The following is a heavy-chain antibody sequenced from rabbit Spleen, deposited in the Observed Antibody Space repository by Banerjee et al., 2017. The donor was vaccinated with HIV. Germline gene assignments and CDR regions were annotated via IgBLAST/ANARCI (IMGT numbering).Heavy chain of an antibody. J-gene: IGHJ4*01. CDR3: ARDLAGAVGWNFDL. D-gene: IGHD4-1*01. CDR1: GFSFEGGYV. V-gene: IGHV1S40*01. CDR2: INSFTGRP. Sequence: QSLEESGGGLVQPEGSLTLTCTASGFSFEGGYVMCWVRQAPGKGLEWIASINSFTGRPVYAAWAKDRFTISKASWTTVTLQMISLTDADTARYFCARDLAGAVGWNFDLWGPGTLVTVS.